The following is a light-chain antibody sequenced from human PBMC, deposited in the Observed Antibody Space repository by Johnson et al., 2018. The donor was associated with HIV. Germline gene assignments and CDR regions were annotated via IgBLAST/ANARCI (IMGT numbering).Light chain of an antibody. CDR3: GALDSSLRTAF. V-gene: IGLV1-51*01. Sequence: QSVLTQPPSVSAAPGQKVTISCSGSSSNIGNNYVSWYQQLPGTAPKLLIYDNNRRPSGIPDRFSGSKYGTSATLGITGLQTGDEADYYCGALDSSLRTAFFGTVSKVTVL. CDR1: SSNIGNNY. J-gene: IGLJ1*01. CDR2: DNN.